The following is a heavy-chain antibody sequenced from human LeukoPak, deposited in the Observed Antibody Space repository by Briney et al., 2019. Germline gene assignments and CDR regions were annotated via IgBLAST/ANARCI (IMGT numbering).Heavy chain of an antibody. CDR1: GYTFTGYY. CDR2: INPNSGGT. V-gene: IGHV1-2*02. J-gene: IGHJ3*02. CDR3: ARDPSGTYAFDI. D-gene: IGHD1-26*01. Sequence: ASVKVSCKASGYTFTGYYMHWVRQAPGQGLEWMGWINPNSGGTNYAQKFQGRVTMTRDTSISTAYMELCRLRSDDTAVYYCARDPSGTYAFDIWGQGTMVTVSS.